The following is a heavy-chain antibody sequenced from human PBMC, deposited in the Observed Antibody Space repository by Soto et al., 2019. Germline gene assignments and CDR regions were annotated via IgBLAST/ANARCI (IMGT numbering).Heavy chain of an antibody. V-gene: IGHV1-3*01. CDR3: AREERRLAAFDI. Sequence: GASVKVSCKASGYTFTSYAMHWVRQAPGQRLEWMGWINAGNGNTKYSQKFQGRVTVTRDTSASTAYMELSSLRSEDTAVYYCAREERRLAAFDIWGQGTMVTVSS. CDR1: GYTFTSYA. CDR2: INAGNGNT. J-gene: IGHJ3*02. D-gene: IGHD1-1*01.